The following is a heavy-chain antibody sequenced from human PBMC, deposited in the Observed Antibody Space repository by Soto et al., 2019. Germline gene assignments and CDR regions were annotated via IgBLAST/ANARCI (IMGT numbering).Heavy chain of an antibody. J-gene: IGHJ4*02. D-gene: IGHD3-22*01. CDR2: IYHSGST. Sequence: SETLSLTCAVSGDSITRWWYSCCWIRQPPGKGLEWIGYIYHSGSTYYNPSLKSRVTISVDRSKNQFSLKLSSVTAADTAVYYCARGAPVVNDYWGQGTLVT. CDR1: GDSITRWWYS. CDR3: ARGAPVVNDY. V-gene: IGHV4-30-2*01.